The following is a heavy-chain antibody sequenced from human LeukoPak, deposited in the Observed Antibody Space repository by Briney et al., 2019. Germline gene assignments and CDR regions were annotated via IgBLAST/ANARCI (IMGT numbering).Heavy chain of an antibody. J-gene: IGHJ4*02. CDR2: SNYSGST. CDR3: ARLSDF. Sequence: AETLSLTCTVSGGAISSDSYYWGWIRQPPGKGLEWIASSNYSGSTYYNPSLNSRATISIDTSKTQFSLRLSSVTAADTAVYYCARLSDFWGQGILVT. CDR1: GGAISSDSYY. V-gene: IGHV4-39*01.